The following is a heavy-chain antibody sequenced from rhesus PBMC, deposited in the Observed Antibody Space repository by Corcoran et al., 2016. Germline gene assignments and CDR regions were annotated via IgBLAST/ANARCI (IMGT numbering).Heavy chain of an antibody. Sequence: QVQLQESGPGLVKPSETLSLTCAVSGYSISSGYGWSWIRQPRGKGLEWIGYIGGSSGSTNYNPSLKSRVTISKDTSKNQFSLKLSSVTAADTAVYYCARWLVAPAMGDYWGQGVLVTVSS. J-gene: IGHJ4*01. CDR1: GYSISSGYG. CDR2: IGGSSGST. D-gene: IGHD4-4*01. V-gene: IGHV4-127*01. CDR3: ARWLVAPAMGDY.